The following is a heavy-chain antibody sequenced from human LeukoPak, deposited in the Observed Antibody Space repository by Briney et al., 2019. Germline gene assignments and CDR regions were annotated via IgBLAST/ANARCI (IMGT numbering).Heavy chain of an antibody. CDR1: GYSFTSYW. Sequence: GESLKISCKGSGYSFTSYWISWVRQMPGKGLEWMGRIDPSDSYTNYSPSFQGHVTISADKPISTAYLQWSSLKASDTAMYYCARGYCSSTSCQGSSYYYYGMDVWGKGTTVTVSS. D-gene: IGHD2-2*01. CDR2: IDPSDSYT. V-gene: IGHV5-10-1*01. CDR3: ARGYCSSTSCQGSSYYYYGMDV. J-gene: IGHJ6*04.